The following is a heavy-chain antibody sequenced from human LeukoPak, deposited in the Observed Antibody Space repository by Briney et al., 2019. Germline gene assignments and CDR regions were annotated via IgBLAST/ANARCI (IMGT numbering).Heavy chain of an antibody. D-gene: IGHD6-6*01. CDR1: GGSISSYY. V-gene: IGHV4-59*01. CDR3: ARGYSSSPKSFDY. Sequence: SETLSLTCTVSGGSISSYYWSWLRQPPGEGLEWFGYIYYSRNTNYNPSLKSRVTISVDTSKNQFSLKLSSVTAADTAVYYCARGYSSSPKSFDYWGQGTLVTVFS. CDR2: IYYSRNT. J-gene: IGHJ4*02.